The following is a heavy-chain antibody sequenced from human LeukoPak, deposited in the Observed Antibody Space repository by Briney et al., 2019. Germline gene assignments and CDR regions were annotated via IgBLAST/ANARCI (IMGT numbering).Heavy chain of an antibody. CDR1: GFTFSSYS. V-gene: IGHV3-30-3*01. Sequence: PGGSLRLSCAASGFTFSSYSMRWVRQAPGKGLEWVAVISYDGNNKYYADSVKGRFTISRDNSKNTLYLQMNSLRAEDTAVYNCARGGSSGWRLIDYWGQGTLVTVSS. D-gene: IGHD6-19*01. CDR3: ARGGSSGWRLIDY. J-gene: IGHJ4*02. CDR2: ISYDGNNK.